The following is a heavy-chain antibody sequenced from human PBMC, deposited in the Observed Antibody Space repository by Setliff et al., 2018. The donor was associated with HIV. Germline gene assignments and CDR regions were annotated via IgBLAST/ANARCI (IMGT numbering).Heavy chain of an antibody. V-gene: IGHV4-34*01. J-gene: IGHJ4*02. Sequence: LSLTCAVYGGSFSGYYWSWIRQPPGKGLEWIGEINHSGSTNYNPSLKSRVTISVDTSKNQLSLKLTSLTAADTAVYYCGRLETGPATSAYGPFNSWGQGKMVTVSS. CDR2: INHSGST. CDR3: GRLETGPATSAYGPFNS. D-gene: IGHD4-17*01. CDR1: GGSFSGYY.